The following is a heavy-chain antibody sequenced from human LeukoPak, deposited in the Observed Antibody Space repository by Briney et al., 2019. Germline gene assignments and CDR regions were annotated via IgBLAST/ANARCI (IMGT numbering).Heavy chain of an antibody. CDR3: ARDTSVGAAYFDV. J-gene: IGHJ4*02. Sequence: GGSLRLSCAASGFTFSNYWMTWVRQAPGKGLEWVGNIKQDGSEKYYADSVKGRFTISRDNSKNTLSLQMTTLRPDDTAIYYCARDTSVGAAYFDVWGQGALVAVSS. CDR1: GFTFSNYW. CDR2: IKQDGSEK. V-gene: IGHV3-7*01. D-gene: IGHD2-15*01.